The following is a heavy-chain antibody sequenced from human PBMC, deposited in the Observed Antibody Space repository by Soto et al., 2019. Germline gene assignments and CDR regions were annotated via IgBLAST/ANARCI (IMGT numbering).Heavy chain of an antibody. CDR2: ITNDGNNE. J-gene: IGHJ6*02. Sequence: PGGTLRLACTASGFVIRDCGVHWVRQAQGKGLEWVALITNDGNNEYYRESVQGRFSISRGRSTNTVDLLMNSLRPEDTGVYYCGNEGPGGGTHFYYAMDVWGQGATVTVSS. V-gene: IGHV3-30*02. D-gene: IGHD2-15*01. CDR1: GFVIRDCG. CDR3: GNEGPGGGTHFYYAMDV.